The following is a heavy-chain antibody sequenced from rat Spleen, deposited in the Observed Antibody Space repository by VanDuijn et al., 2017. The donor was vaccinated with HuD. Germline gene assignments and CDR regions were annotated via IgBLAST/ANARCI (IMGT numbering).Heavy chain of an antibody. CDR3: TRDGRIIRGTWFAY. D-gene: IGHD4-3*01. CDR1: GFTFNNYW. CDR2: ITNTGGST. J-gene: IGHJ3*01. V-gene: IGHV5-31*01. Sequence: EVQLVESGGGLVQPGRSLKLSCVASGFTFNNYWMTWIRQAPGKGLEWVASITNTGGSTYYPDSVKGRFTISRDNAKSTLYLQMNSLRSEDTATYYCTRDGRIIRGTWFAYWGQGTLVTVSS.